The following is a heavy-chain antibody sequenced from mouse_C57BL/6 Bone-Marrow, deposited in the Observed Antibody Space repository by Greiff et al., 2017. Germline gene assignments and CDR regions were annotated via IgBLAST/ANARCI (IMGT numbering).Heavy chain of an antibody. CDR3: ARRSSIVTTCWFAY. J-gene: IGHJ3*01. CDR1: GFTFSSYG. CDR2: ISSGGSYT. Sequence: DVQLVESGGDLVKPGGSLKLSCAASGFTFSSYGMSWVRQTPDKRLEWVATISSGGSYTYYPDSVKGRFTISRDNAKNTLYLQRSSLKSEDTAMYYCARRSSIVTTCWFAYWGKGTLVTVSA. V-gene: IGHV5-6*01. D-gene: IGHD2-5*01.